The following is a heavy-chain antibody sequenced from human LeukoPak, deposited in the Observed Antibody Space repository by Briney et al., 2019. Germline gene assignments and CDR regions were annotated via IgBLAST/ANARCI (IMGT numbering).Heavy chain of an antibody. V-gene: IGHV3-30*03. CDR1: GFTFSSVG. D-gene: IGHD5-12*01. CDR2: ISYDGSNK. J-gene: IGHJ6*02. Sequence: PGRSLRLSCAASGFTFSSVGMHWVRQAPGKGLGWVAVISYDGSNKYYADSVKGRFTISRDNSQNTLYLQMNSLRPEDTAVYYCGRLMGGYDSYFYGMDVWGQGTTVTVSS. CDR3: GRLMGGYDSYFYGMDV.